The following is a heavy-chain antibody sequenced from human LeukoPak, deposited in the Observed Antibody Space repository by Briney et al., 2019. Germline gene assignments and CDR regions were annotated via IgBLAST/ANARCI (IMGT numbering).Heavy chain of an antibody. CDR1: GYTFTSYG. CDR2: MNPNSGNT. Sequence: ASVKVSCKASGYTFTSYGISWVRQAPGQGLEWMGWMNPNSGNTGYAQKFQGRVTMTRNTSISTAYMELSSLRSEDTAVYYCARGLGRQQLSDYWGQGTLVTVSS. CDR3: ARGLGRQQLSDY. V-gene: IGHV1-8*02. D-gene: IGHD6-13*01. J-gene: IGHJ4*02.